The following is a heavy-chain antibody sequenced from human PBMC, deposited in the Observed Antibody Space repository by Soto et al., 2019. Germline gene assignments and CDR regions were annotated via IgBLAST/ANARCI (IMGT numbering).Heavy chain of an antibody. D-gene: IGHD5-12*01. Sequence: QIHLQESGSGLVKPSQTLSLTCAVSGYSISSGAYYWSWIRQPQGKGLEWIGYIFHNGGTYYNPSLESRITISLDRSKNQFSLKVSAVTAADMALYYCARLDGYNSFDFWGQGTLVTVSS. CDR2: IFHNGGT. J-gene: IGHJ4*02. CDR3: ARLDGYNSFDF. CDR1: GYSISSGAYY. V-gene: IGHV4-30-2*01.